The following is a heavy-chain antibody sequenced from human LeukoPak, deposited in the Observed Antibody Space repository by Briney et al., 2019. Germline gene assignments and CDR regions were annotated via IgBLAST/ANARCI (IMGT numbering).Heavy chain of an antibody. CDR1: GFTFSSYS. CDR3: ARDSSILTGYFDFDY. Sequence: PGGSLRLSCAASGFTFSSYSMNWVRQAPGKGLEWVSYISSSSSTIYYADSVKGRFTISRDNAKNSLYLQMNSLRAEDTAVYYCARDSSILTGYFDFDYWGQGTLVTVSS. V-gene: IGHV3-48*04. CDR2: ISSSSSTI. D-gene: IGHD3-9*01. J-gene: IGHJ4*02.